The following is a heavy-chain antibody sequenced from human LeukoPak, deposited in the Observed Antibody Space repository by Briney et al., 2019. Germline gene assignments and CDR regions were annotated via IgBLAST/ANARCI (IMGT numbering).Heavy chain of an antibody. CDR1: GGSISSYY. D-gene: IGHD2-2*02. CDR2: IYYSGST. V-gene: IGHV4-59*01. CDR3: ARVVPAAIPHFDY. Sequence: SETLSLTCSVSGGSISSYYWSWIRQPPGKGLEWIGHIYYSGSTNYNPSLKSRVTISVDTSKNQFSLKLSSVTAADTAVYYCARVVPAAIPHFDYWGQGTLVTVSS. J-gene: IGHJ4*02.